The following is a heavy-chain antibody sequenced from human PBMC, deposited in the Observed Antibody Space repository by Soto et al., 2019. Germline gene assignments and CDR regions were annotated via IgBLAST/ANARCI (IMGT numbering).Heavy chain of an antibody. J-gene: IGHJ5*02. Sequence: SVKVSCKASGGTFSSYAISWVRQAPGQGLEWMGGIIPIFGTANYAQKFQGRVTITADKSTSTAYMELSSLRSEDTAVYYCARDRFYSGSPLGFDPWGQGTLVTVSS. D-gene: IGHD1-26*01. CDR1: GGTFSSYA. V-gene: IGHV1-69*06. CDR2: IIPIFGTA. CDR3: ARDRFYSGSPLGFDP.